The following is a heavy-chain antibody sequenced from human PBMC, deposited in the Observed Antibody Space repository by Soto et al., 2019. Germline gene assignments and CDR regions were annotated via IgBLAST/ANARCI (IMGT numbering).Heavy chain of an antibody. D-gene: IGHD6-13*01. Sequence: GALRVSCAAPVFTCRSYDMHWVRQATGKGLEWVSAIGTAGYTYYPGSVKGRFTISRENAKNSLYLQVNSLRAGDTAVYYCARFGRDTGIAAAGTAADYGMDVWGQGTTVTVSS. J-gene: IGHJ6*02. CDR2: IGTAGYT. CDR3: ARFGRDTGIAAAGTAADYGMDV. CDR1: VFTCRSYD. V-gene: IGHV3-13*01.